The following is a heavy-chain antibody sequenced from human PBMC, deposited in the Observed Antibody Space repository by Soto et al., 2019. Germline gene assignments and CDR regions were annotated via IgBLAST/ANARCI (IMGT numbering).Heavy chain of an antibody. J-gene: IGHJ6*02. CDR2: ISSSGSII. V-gene: IGHV3-11*01. D-gene: IGHD3-22*01. Sequence: VGSNRHSYAASEFNFSYYYMSWIRQKQGKGLEWVSDISSSGSIIYYADSVKGRFTISRDNAENSLYLQMNSLRAEDTAVYYCARVHGYYYYGMDVWGQGTTVTVSS. CDR3: ARVHGYYYYGMDV. CDR1: EFNFSYYY.